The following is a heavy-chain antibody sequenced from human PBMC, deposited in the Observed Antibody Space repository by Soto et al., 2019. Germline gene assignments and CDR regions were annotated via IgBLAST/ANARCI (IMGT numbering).Heavy chain of an antibody. J-gene: IGHJ6*02. V-gene: IGHV3-48*03. CDR3: ARDGGYCSGGSCIGYYYYGMDV. CDR2: ISSSGSTI. CDR1: GFTFSSYE. Sequence: GGSLRLSCAASGFTFSSYEMNWVRQAPGKGLEWVPYISSSGSTIYYADSVKGRFTISRDNAKNSLYLQMNSLRAEDTAVYYCARDGGYCSGGSCIGYYYYGMDVWGQGTTVTVSS. D-gene: IGHD2-15*01.